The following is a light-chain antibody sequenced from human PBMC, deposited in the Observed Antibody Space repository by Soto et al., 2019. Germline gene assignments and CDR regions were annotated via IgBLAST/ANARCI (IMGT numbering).Light chain of an antibody. CDR2: GAS. V-gene: IGKV3-20*01. Sequence: EIVLTQSPATLSLSPGERATLSCRASQSVSSSYSAWYQQKPGQAPRLLIYGASSRATGIPDRFSGSGSGTDFTLTISRLEPEDFAVYYCQQYGSPLAFGQGTKVDIK. J-gene: IGKJ1*01. CDR1: QSVSSSY. CDR3: QQYGSPLA.